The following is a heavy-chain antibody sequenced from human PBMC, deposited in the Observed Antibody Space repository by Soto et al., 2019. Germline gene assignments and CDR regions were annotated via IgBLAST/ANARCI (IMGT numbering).Heavy chain of an antibody. V-gene: IGHV3-48*01. Sequence: VQLVESGGGLVQPGGCLRLSCAASGFTFTSYSMNWVRQAPGKGLEWVSYISSSGRTIYYADSVRGRFTISRDNADNSLSLQMDSLRAEDTAVYFCARDRYGDYSTFDNWGQGTLVTVSS. CDR2: ISSSGRTI. CDR1: GFTFTSYS. CDR3: ARDRYGDYSTFDN. D-gene: IGHD4-17*01. J-gene: IGHJ4*02.